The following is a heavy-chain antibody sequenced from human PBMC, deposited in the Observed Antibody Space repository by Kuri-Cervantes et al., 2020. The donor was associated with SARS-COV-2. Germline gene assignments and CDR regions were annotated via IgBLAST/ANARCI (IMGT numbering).Heavy chain of an antibody. D-gene: IGHD3-10*01. CDR1: GGTFSSYS. V-gene: IGHV1-69*13. Sequence: SVKVSCKASGGTFSSYSVNWVRQAPGQGLEWMGRIIPTFDTTTYAQKFQGRVIFTADESSSTAYMEVNSLTSEDTAVYFCARDRRGATRPDAFDIWGQGTMVTVSS. CDR3: ARDRRGATRPDAFDI. CDR2: IIPTFDTT. J-gene: IGHJ3*02.